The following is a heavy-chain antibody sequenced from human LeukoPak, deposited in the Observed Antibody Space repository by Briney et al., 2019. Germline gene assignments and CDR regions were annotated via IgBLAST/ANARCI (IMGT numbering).Heavy chain of an antibody. Sequence: ASVKVSCKASGYTFTSYDINWVRQATGQGLEWMGWMNPNSGNTGYAQKFQGRVTITRNTSISPAYMELSSLRSEDTAVYYCARDPGYFGYYYYMDVWGKGTTVTVSS. V-gene: IGHV1-8*03. CDR2: MNPNSGNT. CDR1: GYTFTSYD. D-gene: IGHD2/OR15-2a*01. J-gene: IGHJ6*03. CDR3: ARDPGYFGYYYYMDV.